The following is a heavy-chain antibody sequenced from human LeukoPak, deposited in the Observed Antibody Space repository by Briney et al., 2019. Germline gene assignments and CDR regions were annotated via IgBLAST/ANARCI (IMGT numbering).Heavy chain of an antibody. Sequence: KTSGTLSLTCAVSGGSISSSNWWSWVRQPPGKGLEWIGEIYHSGSTNYNPSLKSRVTISVDKSKNQFSLKLSSVTAADTAVYYCETRGTILSDYYYGMDVWGKGTTVTVSS. J-gene: IGHJ6*04. V-gene: IGHV4-4*02. CDR1: GGSISSSNW. D-gene: IGHD3-9*01. CDR2: IYHSGST. CDR3: ETRGTILSDYYYGMDV.